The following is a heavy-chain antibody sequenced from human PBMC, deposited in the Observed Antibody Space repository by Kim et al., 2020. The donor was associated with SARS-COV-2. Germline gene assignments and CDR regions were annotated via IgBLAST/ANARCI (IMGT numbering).Heavy chain of an antibody. CDR3: ARDRGREALDY. V-gene: IGHV3-33*01. J-gene: IGHJ4*02. CDR1: GFTFSSYG. CDR2: IWYDGSNK. D-gene: IGHD1-26*01. Sequence: GGSLRLSCAASGFTFSSYGMHWVRQAPGKGLEWVAVIWYDGSNKYYADSVKGRFTISRDNSKNTLYLQMNSLRAEDTAVYYCARDRGREALDYWGQGTLVTVSS.